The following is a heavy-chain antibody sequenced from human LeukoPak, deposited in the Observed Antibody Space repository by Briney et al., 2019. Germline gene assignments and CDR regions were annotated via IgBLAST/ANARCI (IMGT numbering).Heavy chain of an antibody. Sequence: PGGSLRLSCAASGFTVSSNYMSWVRQAPGKGLEWVSAIYSGGSTDYADSVKGRFTISRDDSKNTLYLQMNSLRVEDTAVYYCARSSHYDILTGYSEEDAFDIWGQGTMVTVSS. CDR2: IYSGGST. CDR1: GFTVSSNY. V-gene: IGHV3-53*01. CDR3: ARSSHYDILTGYSEEDAFDI. J-gene: IGHJ3*02. D-gene: IGHD3-9*01.